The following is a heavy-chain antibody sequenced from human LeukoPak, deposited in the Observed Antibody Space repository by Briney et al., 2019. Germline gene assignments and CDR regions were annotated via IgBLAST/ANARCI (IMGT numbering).Heavy chain of an antibody. CDR3: ARGRSTPDS. J-gene: IGHJ4*02. V-gene: IGHV4-30-2*01. CDR1: GGSISSGGYY. CDR2: IYHSGST. D-gene: IGHD2-15*01. Sequence: PSETLSLTCTVSGGSISSGGYYWRWIRQPPGKGLEWIGYIYHSGSTYYNPSFKSRVTISVYMSKNQVSLKMNSVTAADTAVYYCARGRSTPDSWGQGTLVTVSS.